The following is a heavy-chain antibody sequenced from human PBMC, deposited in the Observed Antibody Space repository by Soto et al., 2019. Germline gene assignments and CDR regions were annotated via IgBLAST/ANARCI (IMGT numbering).Heavy chain of an antibody. Sequence: SETLSLTCTVSGGSISSYYWSWIRQPPGKGLEWIGYIYYSGSTNYNPSLKSRVTISVDTSKNQFSLKLSSVTAADTAVYYCARSYDFWSGYFNFWGQGTLVTVSS. CDR2: IYYSGST. J-gene: IGHJ4*02. V-gene: IGHV4-59*01. D-gene: IGHD3-3*01. CDR1: GGSISSYY. CDR3: ARSYDFWSGYFNF.